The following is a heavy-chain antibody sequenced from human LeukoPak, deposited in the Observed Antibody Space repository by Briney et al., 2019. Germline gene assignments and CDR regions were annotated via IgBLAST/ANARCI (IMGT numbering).Heavy chain of an antibody. V-gene: IGHV4-39*07. CDR2: IYYSGST. D-gene: IGHD6-13*01. Sequence: KSSEALSLTCTVSGGSISSSSYYWGWIRQPPGKGLEWIGSIYYSGSTYYNPSLKSRVTISVDTSKNQFSLKLSSVTVADTAVYYCATDHLAAAGYNWFDPWGQGTLVTVSS. CDR3: ATDHLAAAGYNWFDP. CDR1: GGSISSSSYY. J-gene: IGHJ5*02.